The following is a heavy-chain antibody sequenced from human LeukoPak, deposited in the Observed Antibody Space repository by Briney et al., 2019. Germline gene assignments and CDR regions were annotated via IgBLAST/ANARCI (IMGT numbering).Heavy chain of an antibody. CDR2: IKQDGSEK. Sequence: GGSLRLSCAASGFTFSSYWMSWVRQAPGKGLEWVANIKQDGSEKYYVDSVKGRFTISRDNAKNSLYLQMNSLRAEDTAVYYCARDRSDYYYGSGSYNDYWGQGTLVTVSS. CDR1: GFTFSSYW. D-gene: IGHD3-10*01. CDR3: ARDRSDYYYGSGSYNDY. J-gene: IGHJ4*02. V-gene: IGHV3-7*01.